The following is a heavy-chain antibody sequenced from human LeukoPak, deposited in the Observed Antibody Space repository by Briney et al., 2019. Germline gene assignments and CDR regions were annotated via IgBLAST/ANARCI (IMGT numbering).Heavy chain of an antibody. CDR3: AREREPGLVGVVYYYYYGMDV. Sequence: GGSLRLSCAASGFTFSRYVMYWVRQAPGKGLEWVALISSDGSNKYNADSVKGRFTITRDNSNNTLYLQMNSLRLEDTAVYYCAREREPGLVGVVYYYYYGMDVWGQGTTVTVSS. J-gene: IGHJ6*02. CDR2: ISSDGSNK. D-gene: IGHD1-26*01. V-gene: IGHV3-30*01. CDR1: GFTFSRYV.